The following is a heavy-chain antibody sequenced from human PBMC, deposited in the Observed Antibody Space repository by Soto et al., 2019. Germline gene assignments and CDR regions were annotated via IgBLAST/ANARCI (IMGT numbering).Heavy chain of an antibody. J-gene: IGHJ6*03. V-gene: IGHV4-34*01. Sequence: SETLSLTCAFYGGSFSGYYWSWIRQPPGKGLEWIGEINHSGSTNYNPSLKSRVTISVDTSKNQFSLKLSSVTAADTAVYYCARVWGYCSGGSCYSPGYYYYYMDVWGKGTTVTVS. CDR1: GGSFSGYY. D-gene: IGHD2-15*01. CDR2: INHSGST. CDR3: ARVWGYCSGGSCYSPGYYYYYMDV.